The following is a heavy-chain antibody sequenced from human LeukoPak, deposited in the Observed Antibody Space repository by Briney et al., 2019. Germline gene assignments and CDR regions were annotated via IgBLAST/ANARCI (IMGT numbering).Heavy chain of an antibody. CDR2: ISGSGGST. J-gene: IGHJ3*02. CDR1: GFTFSSYA. CDR3: AKSSGSYYETNAFDI. D-gene: IGHD1-26*01. Sequence: GGSLRLSCAASGFTFSSYAMSWVRQAPGKGLEWVSAISGSGGSTYYADSVKGRFTISRDNSKNTLYLQMSSLRAEDTAVYYCAKSSGSYYETNAFDIWGQGTMVTVSS. V-gene: IGHV3-23*01.